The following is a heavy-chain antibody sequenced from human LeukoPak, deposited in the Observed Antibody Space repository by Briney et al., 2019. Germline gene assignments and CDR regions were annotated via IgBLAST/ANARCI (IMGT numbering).Heavy chain of an antibody. CDR1: GGSITDNFY. Sequence: SETLSLTCTVSGGSITDNFYWSWIRPPPRKGLEGTGELYRTGDTYNNPSLGSRDTVSLDKSKNQFSLKLSSVTAADTAVYYCSRLIAADPQLDYWGQGTLVTVSS. V-gene: IGHV4-30-2*01. D-gene: IGHD6-13*01. CDR3: SRLIAADPQLDY. J-gene: IGHJ4*02. CDR2: LYRTGDT.